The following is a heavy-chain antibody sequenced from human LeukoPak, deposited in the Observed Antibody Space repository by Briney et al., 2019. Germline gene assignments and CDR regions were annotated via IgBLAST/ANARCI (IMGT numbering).Heavy chain of an antibody. Sequence: GSLRLSCAASGFTFSSYAMSWVRQAPGKGMEWVSAISGSGGSTYYADSVKGRFTISRDNSKNTLYLQMNSLRAEDTAVYYCAKVGSSWTGYYYGMGVWGQGTTVTVSS. J-gene: IGHJ6*02. CDR2: ISGSGGST. CDR1: GFTFSSYA. D-gene: IGHD6-13*01. CDR3: AKVGSSWTGYYYGMGV. V-gene: IGHV3-23*01.